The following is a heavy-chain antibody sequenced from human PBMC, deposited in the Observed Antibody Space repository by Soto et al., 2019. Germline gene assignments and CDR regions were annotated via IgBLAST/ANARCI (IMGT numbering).Heavy chain of an antibody. CDR2: ISQDGTEM. Sequence: GGSLRLSCAAPGLTLSSYWMGWVRQASGKGLEFVANISQDGTEMNYVDSVKGRFTISRDNAKNFLFLQMDSLRDDDTAVYYCGTDQWGGAFDIGGRGTVVTVSS. D-gene: IGHD3-10*01. CDR1: GLTLSSYW. J-gene: IGHJ3*02. V-gene: IGHV3-7*01. CDR3: GTDQWGGAFDI.